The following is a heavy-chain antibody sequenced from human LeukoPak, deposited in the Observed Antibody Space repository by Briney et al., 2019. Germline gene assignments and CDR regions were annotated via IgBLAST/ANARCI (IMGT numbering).Heavy chain of an antibody. J-gene: IGHJ6*02. CDR3: ARSSSTSSYRNPGRMYYYYGMDV. CDR2: ISAYNGNT. D-gene: IGHD2-2*01. Sequence: GASVKVSCKASGYTFTSYGISWVRPAPGQGLEWMGWISAYNGNTNYAQKLQGRVTMTTDTPTSTAYMELRSLRSDDTAVYYCARSSSTSSYRNPGRMYYYYGMDVWGQGTTVTVSS. V-gene: IGHV1-18*01. CDR1: GYTFTSYG.